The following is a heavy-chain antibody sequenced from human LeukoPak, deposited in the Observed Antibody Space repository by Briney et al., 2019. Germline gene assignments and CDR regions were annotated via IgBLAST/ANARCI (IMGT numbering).Heavy chain of an antibody. CDR1: SGSISSGDYY. D-gene: IGHD3-3*01. J-gene: IGHJ5*02. CDR2: IYYSGST. Sequence: SETLSLTCTVSSGSISSGDYYWSWIRQPPGRGLEWIGYIYYSGSTYYNPSLKSRVTISVDTSKNQFSLKLSSVTAADAAVYYCARVNDFWSGYVLDPWGQGTLVTVSS. CDR3: ARVNDFWSGYVLDP. V-gene: IGHV4-30-4*08.